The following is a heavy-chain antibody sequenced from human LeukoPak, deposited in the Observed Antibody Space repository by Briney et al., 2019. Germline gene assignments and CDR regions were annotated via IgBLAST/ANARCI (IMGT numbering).Heavy chain of an antibody. CDR2: INHSGST. CDR3: ARATIVVVTAIGWYYYYGMDV. CDR1: GGSFRGYY. V-gene: IGHV4-34*01. Sequence: KPSETPAPPCAVYGGSFRGYYWRWIRPPPGEGVGWIGGINHSGSTNYNPSLKSRVTISVDTSKNQFSLKLSSVTAADTAVYYCARATIVVVTAIGWYYYYGMDVWGQGTTVTVSS. D-gene: IGHD2-21*02. J-gene: IGHJ6*02.